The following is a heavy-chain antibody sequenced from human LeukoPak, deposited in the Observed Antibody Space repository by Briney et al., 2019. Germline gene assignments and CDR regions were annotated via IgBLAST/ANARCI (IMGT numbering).Heavy chain of an antibody. CDR3: ARSPSPYSSAWYFDY. CDR2: TYQRYKWYN. J-gene: IGHJ4*02. D-gene: IGHD6-19*01. V-gene: IGHV6-1*01. CDR1: GDSVSINSAA. Sequence: SQTLSLTCAISGDSVSINSAAWNWIRQSPSRGLEWLGRTYQRYKWYNDYGVSVKSRITTNPDISKNQFSMQLNSVTPEDTAVYYCARSPSPYSSAWYFDYWGQGTLVTVSS.